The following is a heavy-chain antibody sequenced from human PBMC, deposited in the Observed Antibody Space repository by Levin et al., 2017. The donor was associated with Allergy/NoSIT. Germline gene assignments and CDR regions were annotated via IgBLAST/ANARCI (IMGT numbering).Heavy chain of an antibody. J-gene: IGHJ4*02. CDR2: ISPDGTGL. V-gene: IGHV3-74*01. CDR3: ARDLSWKIDY. CDR1: GFTFSNYW. Sequence: GGSLRLSCAASGFTFSNYWMHWVRQAPGKGLVWVSRISPDGTGLNYADSVRGRFTISRDNADNTFYLQMNSLGAEETAVYYCARDLSWKIDYWGQGTLVTVSS. D-gene: IGHD1-1*01.